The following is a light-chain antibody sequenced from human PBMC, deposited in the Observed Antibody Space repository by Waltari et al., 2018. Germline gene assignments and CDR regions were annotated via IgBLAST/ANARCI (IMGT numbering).Light chain of an antibody. CDR1: QGISNW. J-gene: IGKJ1*01. V-gene: IGKV1-12*01. CDR2: VAS. CDR3: QQGNSFPPT. Sequence: DIQLTQFPSAVSASVGDRVTMTCRASQGISNWLALSQQKPGQAPNLLIYVASILQTGVPSSISAGGSGTDFTQSSSNLQPDDFATYCCQQGNSFPPTFGQGTKVEVK.